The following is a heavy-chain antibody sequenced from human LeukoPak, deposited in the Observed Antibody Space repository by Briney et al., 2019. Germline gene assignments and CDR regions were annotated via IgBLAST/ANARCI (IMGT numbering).Heavy chain of an antibody. CDR1: GYTFTGYY. V-gene: IGHV1-2*02. Sequence: ASVTVSCKASGYTFTGYYMHWVRQAPGQGLEWMGWINPNSGGTNYAQKFQGRVTMTRDTSISTAYMELSRLRSDDTAVYYCARARAPYSSSGAFDYWGQGTLVTVSS. D-gene: IGHD6-6*01. J-gene: IGHJ4*02. CDR2: INPNSGGT. CDR3: ARARAPYSSSGAFDY.